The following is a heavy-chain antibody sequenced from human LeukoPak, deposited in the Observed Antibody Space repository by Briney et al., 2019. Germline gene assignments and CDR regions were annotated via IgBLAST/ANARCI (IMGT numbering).Heavy chain of an antibody. CDR1: GFTFSSYN. Sequence: RGSLRLSCAASGFTFSSYNMNWVRQAPGKGLEWVSSISSSSTYIYYADSVKGRFTISRDNAKNSLYLQMNSLRAEDTAVYYCARERPNTAMGTFDYWGQGTLVTISS. V-gene: IGHV3-21*01. D-gene: IGHD5-18*01. CDR3: ARERPNTAMGTFDY. J-gene: IGHJ4*02. CDR2: ISSSSTYI.